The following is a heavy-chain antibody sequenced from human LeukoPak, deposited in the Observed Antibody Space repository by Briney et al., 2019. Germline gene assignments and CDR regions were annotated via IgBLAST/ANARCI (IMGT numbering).Heavy chain of an antibody. CDR3: ARGEAVAGLDY. D-gene: IGHD6-19*01. CDR2: IYKTGST. Sequence: SETLSLTCTVSGGSISSTTYYWAWIRQPPGKGLEWIGSIYKTGSTNYSPSLKSRVTISVDTSKNQFSLKLSSVTAADTAVYYCARGEAVAGLDYWGQGTLVTVSS. V-gene: IGHV4-39*07. J-gene: IGHJ4*02. CDR1: GGSISSTTYY.